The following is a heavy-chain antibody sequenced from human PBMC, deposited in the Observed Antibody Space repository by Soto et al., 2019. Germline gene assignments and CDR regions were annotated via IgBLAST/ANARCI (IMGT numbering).Heavy chain of an antibody. CDR2: IYTSGST. J-gene: IGHJ2*01. Sequence: QVQLQESGPGLVKPSETLSLTCTVSGGSISSYYWSWIRQPAGKGLECIGRIYTSGSTNYNPSLKSRVTMSVDTSKNQVSLKLSSVTAADTAVYYCAREAAGRFVDWYFDLWGRGTLVTVSS. D-gene: IGHD6-13*01. CDR3: AREAAGRFVDWYFDL. V-gene: IGHV4-4*07. CDR1: GGSISSYY.